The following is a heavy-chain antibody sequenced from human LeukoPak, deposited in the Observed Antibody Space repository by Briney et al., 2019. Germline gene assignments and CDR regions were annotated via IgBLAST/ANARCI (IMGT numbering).Heavy chain of an antibody. D-gene: IGHD3-16*01. CDR2: ISGSGGST. V-gene: IGHV3-23*01. CDR1: GFTFSSYG. CDR3: AKDRYDYVSFDY. J-gene: IGHJ4*02. Sequence: GGSLRLSCAASGFTFSSYGMHWVRQAPGKGLEWVSAISGSGGSTYYADSVKGRFTISRDNSKNTLYLQMNSLRAEDTAVYYCAKDRYDYVSFDYWGQGTLVTVSS.